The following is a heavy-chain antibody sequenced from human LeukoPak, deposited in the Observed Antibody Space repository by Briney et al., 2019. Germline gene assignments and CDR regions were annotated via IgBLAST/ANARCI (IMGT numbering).Heavy chain of an antibody. V-gene: IGHV1-46*01. CDR3: ARGRHYFDY. CDR1: GGTFSSYV. CDR2: INPSGGST. J-gene: IGHJ4*02. Sequence: VASVKVSCKASGGTFSSYVINWVRQAPGQGLEWMGIINPSGGSTSYAQKFQGRVTMTRDTSTSTVYMELSSLRSEDTAVYYCARGRHYFDYWGQGTLVTVSS.